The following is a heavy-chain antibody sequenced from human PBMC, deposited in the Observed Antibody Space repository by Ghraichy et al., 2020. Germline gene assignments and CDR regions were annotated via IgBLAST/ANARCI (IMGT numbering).Heavy chain of an antibody. CDR3: STGSTNSYFGAFGY. CDR2: IKQDGSNI. CDR1: GFSFRTYW. D-gene: IGHD2-2*01. V-gene: IGHV3-7*03. Sequence: GGSLRLSCAASGFSFRTYWMGWVRQAPGKGLEWVASIKQDGSNIYYVDSVKGRFTISRDNAKNSLYLQLNSLRAEDTAVYYCSTGSTNSYFGAFGYWGQGTLVTVSS. J-gene: IGHJ4*02.